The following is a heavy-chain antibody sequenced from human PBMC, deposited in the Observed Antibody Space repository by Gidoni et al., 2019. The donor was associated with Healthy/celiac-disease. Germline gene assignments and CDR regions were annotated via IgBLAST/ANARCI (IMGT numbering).Heavy chain of an antibody. Sequence: EVQLVESGGGLVQPGGSLRLSCAASGFTFSSYEMNWVRQAPGKGLEWVSYISSSGSTIYYADSVKGRFTISRDNAKNSLYLQMNSLRAEHTAVYYCARASPTGGDFDYWGQGTLVTVSS. J-gene: IGHJ4*02. CDR3: ARASPTGGDFDY. CDR1: GFTFSSYE. V-gene: IGHV3-48*03. CDR2: ISSSGSTI. D-gene: IGHD7-27*01.